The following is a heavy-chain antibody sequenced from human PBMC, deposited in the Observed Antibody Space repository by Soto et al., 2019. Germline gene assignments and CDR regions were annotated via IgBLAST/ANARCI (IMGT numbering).Heavy chain of an antibody. Sequence: GGSLRLSCAASGFTFSGSAMHWVRQASGKGLEWVGRIRSKANSYATAYAASVKGRFTISRDDSKNTAYLQMNSLKTEDTAVYYCTSQLTGDYYYYGMDVWGQGTTVTVSS. CDR3: TSQLTGDYYYYGMDV. J-gene: IGHJ6*02. D-gene: IGHD3-10*01. V-gene: IGHV3-73*01. CDR1: GFTFSGSA. CDR2: IRSKANSYAT.